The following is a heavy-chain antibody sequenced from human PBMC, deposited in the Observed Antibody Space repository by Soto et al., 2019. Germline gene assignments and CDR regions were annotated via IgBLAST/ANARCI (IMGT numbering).Heavy chain of an antibody. V-gene: IGHV3-30*18. J-gene: IGHJ4*02. CDR1: GFTFSADG. D-gene: IGHD3-22*01. CDR2: ISSDGNKK. Sequence: VQLVQSGGGVVQPGRSLRLSCVASGFTFSADGMHWVRQAPGKGLEWVSAISSDGNKKDYGDSVKGRFTISRDNSKNTLYLQVNSLRAEDTAIYYCAKDWGGYDGSRAFSDYIDYWGQGTLVTVSS. CDR3: AKDWGGYDGSRAFSDYIDY.